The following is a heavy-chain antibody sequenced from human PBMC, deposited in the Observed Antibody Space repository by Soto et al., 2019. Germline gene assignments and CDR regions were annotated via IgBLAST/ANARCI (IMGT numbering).Heavy chain of an antibody. D-gene: IGHD3-10*01. Sequence: DVQMLESGGGLVQPGGSLRLSCAASGFTLKAYGMSWLRQPPGKGLEWVSSMTADGTSTAHADSVKDRFTTSRDDSRDTVYLEMNSLRVEGTAVYYCVRGGADLYQNGLDVWGQGTTVSVSS. J-gene: IGHJ6*02. CDR1: GFTLKAYG. V-gene: IGHV3-23*01. CDR3: VRGGADLYQNGLDV. CDR2: MTADGTST.